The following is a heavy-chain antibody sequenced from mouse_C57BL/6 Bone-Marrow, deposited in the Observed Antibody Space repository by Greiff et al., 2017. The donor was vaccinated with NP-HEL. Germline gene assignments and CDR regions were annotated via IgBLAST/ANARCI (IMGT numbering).Heavy chain of an antibody. CDR3: TTDGGSSLYAMDY. D-gene: IGHD1-1*01. CDR2: IDPENGDT. CDR1: GFNIKDDY. J-gene: IGHJ4*01. V-gene: IGHV14-4*01. Sequence: VQLQQSGAELVRPGASVKLSCTASGFNIKDDYMHWVKQRPEQGLEWIGWIDPENGDTEYASKFQGKATITADTSSNTAYLQLSSLTSEDTAVYYCTTDGGSSLYAMDYWGQGTSVTVSS.